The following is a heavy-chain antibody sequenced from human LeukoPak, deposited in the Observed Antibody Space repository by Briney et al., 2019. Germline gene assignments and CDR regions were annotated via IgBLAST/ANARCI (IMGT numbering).Heavy chain of an antibody. V-gene: IGHV3-30-3*01. Sequence: GGSLRLSCAASGFTFSSYAMHWVRQAPGKGLEWVAVISYDGSNKYYADSVKGRFTISRDNAENSLYLQMNSLRVEDTAVYYCATSTEAAGSDWGQGTLVTVSS. CDR2: ISYDGSNK. CDR1: GFTFSSYA. D-gene: IGHD6-13*01. J-gene: IGHJ4*02. CDR3: ATSTEAAGSD.